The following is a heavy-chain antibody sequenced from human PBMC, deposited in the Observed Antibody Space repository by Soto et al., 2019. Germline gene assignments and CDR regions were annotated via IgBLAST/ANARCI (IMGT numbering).Heavy chain of an antibody. CDR2: IYSGGST. V-gene: IGHV3-66*01. CDR3: ARDQVGAATEYFQH. Sequence: EVQLVESGGGLVQPGGSLRLSCAASGFTVSSNYMSWVRQAPGKGLEWVSVIYSGGSTYSADSVKGRFTISRDNSKNTLYLQMNSLRAEDTAVYYCARDQVGAATEYFQHWGQGTLVTVSS. D-gene: IGHD1-26*01. J-gene: IGHJ1*01. CDR1: GFTVSSNY.